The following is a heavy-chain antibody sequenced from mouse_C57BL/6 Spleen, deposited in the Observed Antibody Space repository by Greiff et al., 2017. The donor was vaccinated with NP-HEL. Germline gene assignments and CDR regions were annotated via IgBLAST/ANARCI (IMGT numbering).Heavy chain of an antibody. Sequence: VKLQQPGAELVMPGASVKLSCKASGYTFTSYWLHWVKQRPGQGLEWIGEIDPSDSYTNYNQKFKGKSTLTVDKSSSTAYMQLSSLTSEDSAVYYCARRDTTVVAHFDYWGQGTTLTVSS. CDR3: ARRDTTVVAHFDY. CDR1: GYTFTSYW. D-gene: IGHD1-1*01. CDR2: IDPSDSYT. V-gene: IGHV1-69*01. J-gene: IGHJ2*01.